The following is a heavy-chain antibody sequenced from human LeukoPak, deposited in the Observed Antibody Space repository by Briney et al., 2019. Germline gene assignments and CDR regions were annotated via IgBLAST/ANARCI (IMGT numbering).Heavy chain of an antibody. CDR3: AREQGADTAMITGY. Sequence: ASVTLSCKASGYTFTDFYIHWVRQAPGQGLEWMGWINPNGGGAKSAQKFQGRVAMTRDTSISTAYMELSRLISDDTAVYYCAREQGADTAMITGYWGQGTLVTVSS. CDR2: INPNGGGA. V-gene: IGHV1-2*02. CDR1: GYTFTDFY. D-gene: IGHD5-18*01. J-gene: IGHJ4*03.